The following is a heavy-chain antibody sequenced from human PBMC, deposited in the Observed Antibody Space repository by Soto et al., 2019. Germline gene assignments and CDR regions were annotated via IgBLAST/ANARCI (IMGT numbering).Heavy chain of an antibody. Sequence: PSETLSLTCTVSGDSISRGFYYWSWIRQHPGKGLEWIGNIYHTGSTDFNPSLKSRLTMSVDTSKNQFSLRLTSVTAADTAVYYCARLGNEYDSGPIFYFKSWGPGTLVTVSS. CDR2: IYHTGST. CDR1: GDSISRGFYY. J-gene: IGHJ4*02. D-gene: IGHD3-10*01. CDR3: ARLGNEYDSGPIFYFKS. V-gene: IGHV4-31*03.